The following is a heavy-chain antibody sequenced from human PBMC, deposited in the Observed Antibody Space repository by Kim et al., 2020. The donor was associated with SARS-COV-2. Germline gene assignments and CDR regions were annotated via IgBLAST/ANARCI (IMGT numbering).Heavy chain of an antibody. D-gene: IGHD4-4*01. V-gene: IGHV5-10-1*01. Sequence: GESLKISCKGSGYSFTSYWISWVRQMPGKGLEWMGRIDPSDSYTNYSPSFQGHVTISADKSISTAYLQWSSLKASDTAMYYCARLPDDYSNYGNWFDPWCQGTLVTVSS. J-gene: IGHJ5*02. CDR1: GYSFTSYW. CDR3: ARLPDDYSNYGNWFDP. CDR2: IDPSDSYT.